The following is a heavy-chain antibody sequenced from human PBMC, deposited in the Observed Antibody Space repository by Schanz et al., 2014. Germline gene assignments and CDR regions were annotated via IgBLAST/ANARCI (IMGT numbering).Heavy chain of an antibody. V-gene: IGHV1-18*01. CDR3: ARDRRLFDRDDLYYFDS. CDR1: GYIFINSG. J-gene: IGHJ4*02. D-gene: IGHD3-10*02. Sequence: QIQLVQSGPEVKKPGATVKVSCKASGYIFINSGISWVRQAPGQGLEWMGWISVYNHNKEYDQKFQGRVTMTTDTSTSTACMALTDLRSDDTAVYDCARDRRLFDRDDLYYFDSWGQGTLVTVSA. CDR2: ISVYNHNK.